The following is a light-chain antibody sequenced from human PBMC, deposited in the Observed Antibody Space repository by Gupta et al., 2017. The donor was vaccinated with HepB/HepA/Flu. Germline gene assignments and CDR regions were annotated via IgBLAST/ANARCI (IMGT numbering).Light chain of an antibody. J-gene: IGKJ4*01. CDR3: QHRRYWPSAPT. CDR1: LRVSSY. Sequence: EIVLTQSPDTLSLSPGARASISCSASLRVSSYFAWYQHKPGQAPTPLISEASKRDTGIPARFSVSGSGTDFTFTLSIREPEDFAFYYCQHRRYWPSAPTFGGGTKVDIK. CDR2: EAS. V-gene: IGKV3-11*01.